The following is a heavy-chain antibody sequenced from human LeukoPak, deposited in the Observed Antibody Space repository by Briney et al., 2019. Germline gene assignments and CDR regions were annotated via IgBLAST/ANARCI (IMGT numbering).Heavy chain of an antibody. Sequence: SETLSLTCTASGGSISSSRYYWGWIRQPPGKGLEWIGSIYYSGSTYYNPSLKSRVTISVDTSKNQFSLKLSSVTAADTAVYYCARRGMGSSSSYWGQGTLVTVSS. CDR3: ARRGMGSSSSY. J-gene: IGHJ4*02. CDR2: IYYSGST. D-gene: IGHD6-6*01. CDR1: GGSISSSRYY. V-gene: IGHV4-39*01.